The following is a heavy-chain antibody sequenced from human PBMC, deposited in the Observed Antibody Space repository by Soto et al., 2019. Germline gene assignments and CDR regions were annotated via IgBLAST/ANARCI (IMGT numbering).Heavy chain of an antibody. V-gene: IGHV1-8*02. Sequence: ASVKVSCKASGYTFTSYYMHWVRQATGQGLEWMGWMNPNSGNTGYAQKFQGRVTMTRNTSISTAYMELSSLRSEDTAVYYCARGEEVVAALGAFDIWGQGTMVTVSS. D-gene: IGHD2-15*01. CDR3: ARGEEVVAALGAFDI. CDR1: GYTFTSYY. J-gene: IGHJ3*02. CDR2: MNPNSGNT.